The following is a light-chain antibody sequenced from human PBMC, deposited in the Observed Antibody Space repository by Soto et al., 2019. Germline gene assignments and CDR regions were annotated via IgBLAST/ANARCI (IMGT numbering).Light chain of an antibody. Sequence: QSALTQPASVSGSPGQSITISCTGTSSDVGGYNYVSWYQQHPGKAPKLMIYEVSNRPSGVSNRFSGSKSGNTASLTISGLQAEDEDDYYCSSYTSSSTLFYVFGTGTKLTVL. V-gene: IGLV2-14*01. J-gene: IGLJ1*01. CDR1: SSDVGGYNY. CDR2: EVS. CDR3: SSYTSSSTLFYV.